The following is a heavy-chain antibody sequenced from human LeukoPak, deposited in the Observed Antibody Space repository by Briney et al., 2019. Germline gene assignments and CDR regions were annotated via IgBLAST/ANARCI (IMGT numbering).Heavy chain of an antibody. CDR3: ARLAGAPPLIDF. D-gene: IGHD1-26*01. V-gene: IGHV3-33*01. J-gene: IGHJ4*02. CDR2: IWYDGSNK. CDR1: GFTFSSYG. Sequence: GRSLRLSCAASGFTFSSYGMRWVRQAPGKGLEWVAVIWYDGSNKYYADPVKGRFTISRDNSKNTLYLQMNSLRAEDTAVYYCARLAGAPPLIDFWGQGSLVTVSS.